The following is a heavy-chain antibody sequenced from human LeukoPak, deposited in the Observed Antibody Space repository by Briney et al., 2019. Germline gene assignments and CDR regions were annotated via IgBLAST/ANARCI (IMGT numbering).Heavy chain of an antibody. D-gene: IGHD2-15*01. CDR2: INHSGST. CDR1: GGSFSGYY. J-gene: IGHJ5*02. CDR3: ARDHSDIVVVVAATGWANWFDP. Sequence: SETLSLTCAVYGGSFSGYYWSWIRQPPGKGLEWIGEINHSGSTNYNPSLKSRVTISVDTSKNQFSLKLSSVTAADTAVYYCARDHSDIVVVVAATGWANWFDPWGQGTLVTVSS. V-gene: IGHV4-34*01.